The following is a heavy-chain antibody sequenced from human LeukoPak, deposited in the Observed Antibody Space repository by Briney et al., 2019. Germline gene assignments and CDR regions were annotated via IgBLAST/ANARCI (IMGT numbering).Heavy chain of an antibody. V-gene: IGHV4-4*07. CDR3: ARTPREDSHNWFDP. J-gene: IGHJ5*02. CDR1: GGSISSYY. Sequence: SETLSLTCTVSGGSISSYYWSWIRQPAGKGLEWIGRIYTSGSTNYNPSLKSQVTMSVDTSKNQFSLKLSSVTAADTAVYYCARTPREDSHNWFDPWGQGTLVTVSS. CDR2: IYTSGST. D-gene: IGHD1-26*01.